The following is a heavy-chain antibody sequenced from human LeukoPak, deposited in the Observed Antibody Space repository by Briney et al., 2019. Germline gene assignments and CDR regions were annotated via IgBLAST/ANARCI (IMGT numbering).Heavy chain of an antibody. CDR3: PKVVGYPGDY. J-gene: IGHJ4*02. CDR1: GFTFSSYG. V-gene: IGHV3-30*18. CDR2: ISYDGSNK. D-gene: IGHD6-13*01. Sequence: GGSLRISCAASGFTFSSYGMHWVRQAPGKGLEWVAVISYDGSNKYYADSVKGRFTISRDNSKNTLYLQMNSLRAEDTAVYYCPKVVGYPGDYWGQGTLVTVSS.